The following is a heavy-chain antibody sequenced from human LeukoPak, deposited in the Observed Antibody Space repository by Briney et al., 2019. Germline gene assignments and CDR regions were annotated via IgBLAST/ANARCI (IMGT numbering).Heavy chain of an antibody. CDR1: GFTFSSYA. V-gene: IGHV3-23*01. CDR3: AKGQPTVTSFFFDS. J-gene: IGHJ4*02. D-gene: IGHD4-17*01. Sequence: GVSLRLSCAASGFTFSSYAMSWVRQAPGKGLEWVSGISISGGTTYYVNSVKGRFTISRDNSKNTLYLQMNGLRVEDTAVYYCAKGQPTVTSFFFDSWGQGTLVTVSS. CDR2: ISISGGTT.